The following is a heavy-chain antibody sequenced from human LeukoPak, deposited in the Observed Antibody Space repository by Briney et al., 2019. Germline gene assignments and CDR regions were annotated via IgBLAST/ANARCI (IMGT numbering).Heavy chain of an antibody. V-gene: IGHV3-48*02. CDR3: ASSGSYRFDY. J-gene: IGHJ4*02. CDR1: GFTFSGYS. CDR2: ITASGTAM. Sequence: GGSLRLSCAASGFTFSGYSMNWVRQAPGKGLEWVSHITASGTAMFYADSVKGRFTISRDNAKNSLYLQMNSLRDEDTAVYYCASSGSYRFDYWGQGTLVTVSS. D-gene: IGHD1-26*01.